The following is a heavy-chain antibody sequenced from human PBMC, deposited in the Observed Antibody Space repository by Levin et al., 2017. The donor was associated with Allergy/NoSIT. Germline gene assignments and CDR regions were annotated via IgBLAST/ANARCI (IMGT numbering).Heavy chain of an antibody. CDR2: IIPIFGTA. V-gene: IGHV1-69*06. J-gene: IGHJ3*02. Sequence: KISCKASGGTFSSYAISWVRQAPGQGLEWMGGIIPIFGTANYAQKFQGRVTITADKSTSTAYMELSSLRSEDTAVYYCAAQGDRITMIVVAVDAFDIWGQGTMVTVSS. CDR3: AAQGDRITMIVVAVDAFDI. D-gene: IGHD3-22*01. CDR1: GGTFSSYA.